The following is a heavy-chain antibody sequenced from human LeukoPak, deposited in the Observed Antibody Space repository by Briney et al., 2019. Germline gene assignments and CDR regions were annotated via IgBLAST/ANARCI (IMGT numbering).Heavy chain of an antibody. V-gene: IGHV1-69*05. CDR2: IIPIFGTA. J-gene: IGHJ4*02. CDR1: GGTFSSYA. CDR3: AREGYSSSWDFDY. Sequence: SVKVSCKASGGTFSSYAISWVRQAPGQGLKWMGRIIPIFGTANYAQKFQGRVTITTDESTSTAYMELSSLRSEDTAVYYCAREGYSSSWDFDYWGQGTLVTVSS. D-gene: IGHD6-13*01.